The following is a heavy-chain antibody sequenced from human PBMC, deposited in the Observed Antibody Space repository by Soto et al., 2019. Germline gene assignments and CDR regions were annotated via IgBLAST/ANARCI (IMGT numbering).Heavy chain of an antibody. CDR1: GFTFSSYA. Sequence: EVQLLESGGGLVQPGGSPRLSCAASGFTFSSYAMSWVRQAPGKGLEWVSAISGSGGSTYYADSVKGRFTISRDNSKNTLYLQMNSLRAEDTAVYYCALEVDIVVVPATFDYWGQGTLVTVSS. CDR3: ALEVDIVVVPATFDY. D-gene: IGHD2-2*03. J-gene: IGHJ4*02. V-gene: IGHV3-23*01. CDR2: ISGSGGST.